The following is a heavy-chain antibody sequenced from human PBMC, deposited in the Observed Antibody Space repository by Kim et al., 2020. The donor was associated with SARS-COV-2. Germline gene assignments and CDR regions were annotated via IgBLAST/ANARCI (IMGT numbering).Heavy chain of an antibody. CDR1: GGSFSGYY. J-gene: IGHJ4*02. Sequence: SETLSLTCAVYGGSFSGYYWSWIRQPPGKGLEWIGEINHSGSTNYNPSLKSRVTISVDTSKNQFSLKLSSVTAADTAAYYCAVRYCSSTSCYSISPGYWGQGTLVTVSS. V-gene: IGHV4-34*01. CDR2: INHSGST. D-gene: IGHD2-2*01. CDR3: AVRYCSSTSCYSISPGY.